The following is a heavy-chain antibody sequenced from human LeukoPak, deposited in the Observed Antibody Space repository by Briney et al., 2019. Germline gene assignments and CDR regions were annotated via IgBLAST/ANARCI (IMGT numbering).Heavy chain of an antibody. CDR3: ARELSSSWTRREYYFDY. CDR1: GFTFSSYA. D-gene: IGHD6-13*01. J-gene: IGHJ4*02. Sequence: GGSLRLSCAASGFTFSSYAMSWVRQAPGKGLEWVSVIYSGGSTYYADSVKGRFTISRDNSKNTLYLQMNSLRAEDTAVYYCARELSSSWTRREYYFDYWGQGTLVTVSS. CDR2: IYSGGST. V-gene: IGHV3-66*01.